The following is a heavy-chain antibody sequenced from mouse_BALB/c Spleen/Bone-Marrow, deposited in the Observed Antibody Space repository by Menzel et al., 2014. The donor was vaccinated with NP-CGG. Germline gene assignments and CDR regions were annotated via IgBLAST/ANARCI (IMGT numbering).Heavy chain of an antibody. Sequence: VQLQQSGAELVKPGASVKLSCKASGYTFTNYWMHWVKQRPGQGLEWIGEIDPSDSYSNHNQNFKGKATLAVDKSSSTAYMQLTSLTSEDSAVYYCARGVVYYYAMDYWGQGTSVTVSS. CDR1: GYTFTNYW. V-gene: IGHV1-69*02. CDR3: ARGVVYYYAMDY. CDR2: IDPSDSYS. J-gene: IGHJ4*01.